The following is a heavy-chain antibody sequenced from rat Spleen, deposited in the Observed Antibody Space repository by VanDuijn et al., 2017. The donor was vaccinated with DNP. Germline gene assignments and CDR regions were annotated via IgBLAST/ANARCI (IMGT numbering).Heavy chain of an antibody. CDR2: INKDSSTI. D-gene: IGHD1-11*01. CDR3: AKGPNYGGDSDLFDY. V-gene: IGHV4-2*01. J-gene: IGHJ2*01. CDR1: GFNFNDYW. Sequence: EVKLVESGGGLVQPGRSLRLSCAASGFNFNDYWMGWVRQAPGKGLEWIGQINKDSSTINYNPSLKEKITISRDKAQNTLYLQMRKLGSEDTAIYYCAKGPNYGGDSDLFDYWGQGVVVTVSS.